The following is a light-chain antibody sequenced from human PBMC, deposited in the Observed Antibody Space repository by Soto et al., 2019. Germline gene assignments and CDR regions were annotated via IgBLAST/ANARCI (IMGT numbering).Light chain of an antibody. Sequence: QSVLTQPPSVSEAPRQRVTISCSGSSCNIGNNAVNWYQQLPGQAPKIVIYYDDLLTSGVSDRFSGSKSGTSASLAISALQSDDEADYYCAAWDDSLNAYVFGPGTQLTVL. J-gene: IGLJ7*01. CDR3: AAWDDSLNAYV. V-gene: IGLV1-36*01. CDR2: YDD. CDR1: SCNIGNNA.